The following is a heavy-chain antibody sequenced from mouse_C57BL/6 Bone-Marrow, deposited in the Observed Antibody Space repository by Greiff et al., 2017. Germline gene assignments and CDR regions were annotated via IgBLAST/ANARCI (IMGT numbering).Heavy chain of an antibody. Sequence: VQLKESGGGLVKPGGSLKLSCAASGFTFSSYTMSWVRQTPEKRLEWVATISGGGGNTYYPDSVKGRFTISRDNAKNTLYLQMSSLRSEDTALYYCARRGYYRGYFDYWGQGTTLTVSS. CDR2: ISGGGGNT. J-gene: IGHJ2*01. CDR3: ARRGYYRGYFDY. CDR1: GFTFSSYT. D-gene: IGHD2-14*01. V-gene: IGHV5-9*01.